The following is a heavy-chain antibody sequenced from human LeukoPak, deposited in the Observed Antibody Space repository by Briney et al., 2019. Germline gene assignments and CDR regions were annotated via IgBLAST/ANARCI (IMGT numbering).Heavy chain of an antibody. CDR3: ATSGAYEISWAFNI. Sequence: GGSLRLSCAGSGFTFSTYEVNWLRQAPGKGLEWVSYIGSRPTTTYYAESVRGRFTISRDNTKNSVFLQMTSLRADDAAVYFCATSGAYEISWAFNIWGQGTMVAVSS. CDR2: IGSRPTTT. V-gene: IGHV3-48*03. J-gene: IGHJ3*02. CDR1: GFTFSTYE. D-gene: IGHD3-9*01.